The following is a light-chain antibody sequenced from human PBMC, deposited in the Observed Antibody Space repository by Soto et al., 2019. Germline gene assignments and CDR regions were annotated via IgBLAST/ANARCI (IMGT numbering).Light chain of an antibody. CDR2: EVS. CDR3: SSYTTRTTLYV. CDR1: SSDVGSYNY. J-gene: IGLJ1*01. V-gene: IGLV2-14*01. Sequence: QSVLAHPASVSWSPGQSITISCTGTSSDVGSYNYVSWYQLHPGKAPKLMIYEVSNRPSGVSNRFSGSKSGDTASLTISGLQAEDEADYYCSSYTTRTTLYVFGTGTKVTVL.